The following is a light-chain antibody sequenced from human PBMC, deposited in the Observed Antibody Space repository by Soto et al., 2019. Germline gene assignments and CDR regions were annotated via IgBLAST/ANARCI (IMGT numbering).Light chain of an antibody. J-gene: IGKJ1*01. CDR3: QQSGSSPNWT. V-gene: IGKV3-20*01. CDR1: QSVSSSY. Sequence: EIVLTQSPGTLSLSPGERATLSCRASQSVSSSYLAWYQQKPGQAPRLLIYGASSRATGIPDRFSGSGSGTDFTLTISRLEPEDFAVYYCQQSGSSPNWTFGQGTKVDIK. CDR2: GAS.